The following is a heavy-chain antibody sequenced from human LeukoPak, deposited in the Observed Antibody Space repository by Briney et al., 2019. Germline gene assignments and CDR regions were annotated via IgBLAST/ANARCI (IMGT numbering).Heavy chain of an antibody. J-gene: IGHJ4*02. D-gene: IGHD6-19*01. CDR1: GFTFSAYW. CDR2: INSDGSST. CDR3: ARDTYSSGWKRFDY. V-gene: IGHV3-74*01. Sequence: GGSLRLSCAASGFTFSAYWMHWVRQAPGKGLVWVSRINSDGSSTNYADSVKGRFTISRDNAKNTLYLQMNSLRAEDTAVYYCARDTYSSGWKRFDYWGQGILVTVSS.